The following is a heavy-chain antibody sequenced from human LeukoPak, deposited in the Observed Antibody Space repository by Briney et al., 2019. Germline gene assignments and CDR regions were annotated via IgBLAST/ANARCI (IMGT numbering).Heavy chain of an antibody. V-gene: IGHV3-33*01. D-gene: IGHD5/OR15-5a*01. CDR1: GFTLSSYG. CDR2: IWSDGSNK. J-gene: IGHJ4*02. Sequence: GTSLRLSCAASGFTLSSYGMHWVRQAPGKGLEWVAVIWSDGSNKYYADSVKGRFTISRDNSKNTLYLQMNSLRAEDTAVYYCARRRYSVYDFDYWGQGTLVTVSS. CDR3: ARRRYSVYDFDY.